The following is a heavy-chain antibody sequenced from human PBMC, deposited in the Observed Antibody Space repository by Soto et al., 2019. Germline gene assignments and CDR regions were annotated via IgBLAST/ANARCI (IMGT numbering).Heavy chain of an antibody. D-gene: IGHD2-15*01. CDR2: IDPYDTGI. V-gene: IGHV3-74*01. J-gene: IGHJ4*02. CDR1: GFAFSSEW. Sequence: GGSLRLSCAASGFAFSSEWMHWVRQAPGKGLVWVSRIDPYDTGITYANSVNGRFTISRDNAKNTLYLQMNSLRAEDTAVYYCTSDTFGARDSWGQGTLVTVSS. CDR3: TSDTFGARDS.